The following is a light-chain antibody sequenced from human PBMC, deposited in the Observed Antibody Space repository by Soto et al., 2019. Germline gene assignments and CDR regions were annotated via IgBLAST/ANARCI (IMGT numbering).Light chain of an antibody. CDR1: QTISSW. Sequence: DIQLTQSPSTLSGSVGARVTITCRASQTISSWLAWYQQKPGKAPKLLIYKASTLKSGVPSRFSGSGSGTEFTLTINSLQPDDVAKYYCQLYNSYSVAFGQGTKVELK. CDR2: KAS. J-gene: IGKJ1*01. V-gene: IGKV1-5*03. CDR3: QLYNSYSVA.